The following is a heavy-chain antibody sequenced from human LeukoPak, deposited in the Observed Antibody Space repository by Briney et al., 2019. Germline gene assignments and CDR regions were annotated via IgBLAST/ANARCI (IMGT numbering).Heavy chain of an antibody. CDR2: IYHSGST. CDR1: GGSISSSNW. Sequence: PSETLSLTCAVSGGSISSSNWWSWVRQPPGKGLEWIGEIYHSGSTNYNPSLKSRVTISVDKSKNQFSLKPSSVTAADTAVYYCARSYIVVVPAAPRHYYGMDVWGKGTTVTVSS. J-gene: IGHJ6*04. V-gene: IGHV4-4*02. CDR3: ARSYIVVVPAAPRHYYGMDV. D-gene: IGHD2-2*01.